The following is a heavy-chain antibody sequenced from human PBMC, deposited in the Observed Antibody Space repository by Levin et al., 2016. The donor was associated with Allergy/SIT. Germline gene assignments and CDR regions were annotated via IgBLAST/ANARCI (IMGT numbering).Heavy chain of an antibody. Sequence: VRQAPGKGLEWVGRTRNKANSYTTEYAASVKGRFTISRDDSKNSLYLQMNSLKTEDTAVYYCARDIWLGSGLPDAFDIWGQGTMVTVSS. V-gene: IGHV3-72*01. J-gene: IGHJ3*02. D-gene: IGHD2-15*01. CDR2: TRNKANSYTT. CDR3: ARDIWLGSGLPDAFDI.